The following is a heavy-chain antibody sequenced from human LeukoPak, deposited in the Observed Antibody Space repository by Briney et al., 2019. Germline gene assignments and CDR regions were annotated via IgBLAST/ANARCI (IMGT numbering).Heavy chain of an antibody. V-gene: IGHV3-7*01. CDR2: IKQDASER. CDR3: ATPTAGTWYFDY. Sequence: GGSLTLSCTVSGFTFSSYAMSWVRQAPGKGLEWVANIKQDASERYYVDSVKGGFTISRDNEKHSLYKQRNSLRADDAVVYYFATPTAGTWYFDYWGQGTLVTVSS. CDR1: GFTFSSYA. J-gene: IGHJ4*02. D-gene: IGHD1-1*01.